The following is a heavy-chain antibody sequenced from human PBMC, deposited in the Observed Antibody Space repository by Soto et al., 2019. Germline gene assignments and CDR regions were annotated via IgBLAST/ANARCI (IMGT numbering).Heavy chain of an antibody. D-gene: IGHD5-12*01. CDR3: AKNHQRAPSRDGYNLIDY. J-gene: IGHJ4*02. CDR2: IAYDGSNK. CDR1: GFTFTIYG. Sequence: GGSLRLSCAASGFTFTIYGMHWVRQAPGKGLEWVAVIAYDGSNKYYADAVKGRFTISRDNSKSTLYLQMDSLRAEDTAVYYCAKNHQRAPSRDGYNLIDYWGQGTLVTVSS. V-gene: IGHV3-30*18.